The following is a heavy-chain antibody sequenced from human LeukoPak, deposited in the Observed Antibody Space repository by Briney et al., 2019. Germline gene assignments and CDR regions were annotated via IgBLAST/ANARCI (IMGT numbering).Heavy chain of an antibody. V-gene: IGHV3-30*18. CDR2: ISHDGSDK. Sequence: PGRSLRLSCEASGFTFSTYAMHWVRQAPGKGLGWVALISHDGSDKNYADSVKGRFTISRDNSNSTLYLQMDSLRGDDAAVYYCAKAVGSISWSFDYWGQGTLVTVSS. CDR3: AKAVGSISWSFDY. CDR1: GFTFSTYA. J-gene: IGHJ4*02. D-gene: IGHD6-13*01.